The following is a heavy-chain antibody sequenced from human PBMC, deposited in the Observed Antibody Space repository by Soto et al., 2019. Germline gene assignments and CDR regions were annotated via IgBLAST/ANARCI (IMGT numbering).Heavy chain of an antibody. CDR1: GVAITNGGYS. V-gene: IGHV4-30-2*06. D-gene: IGHD2-21*01. Sequence: PSETLSLTSSVAGVAITNGGYSWSWIRQSPEKGLEWLGYVSNLDTNYYNPCFNSRLALSMNRTSKQFSLSLSSMTAADYGVYYCASGGVFDSFDFWGQGIQVTVSS. CDR3: ASGGVFDSFDF. CDR2: VSNLDTN. J-gene: IGHJ4*02.